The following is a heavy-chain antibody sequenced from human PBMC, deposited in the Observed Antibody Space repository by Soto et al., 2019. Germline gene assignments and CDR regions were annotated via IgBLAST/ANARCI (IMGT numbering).Heavy chain of an antibody. CDR2: IYGSGRGI. Sequence: PGGSLRLSCTASGLAHSSFAMVWVRQAPGKGLECVSGIYGSGRGIEYADSVKGRFTISRDNSKNTVYLQMTDLRADDTAVYYCAKDAVYNDGLWLMDHWGQGTQVTV. V-gene: IGHV3-23*05. CDR3: AKDAVYNDGLWLMDH. J-gene: IGHJ4*02. CDR1: GLAHSSFA. D-gene: IGHD2-21*01.